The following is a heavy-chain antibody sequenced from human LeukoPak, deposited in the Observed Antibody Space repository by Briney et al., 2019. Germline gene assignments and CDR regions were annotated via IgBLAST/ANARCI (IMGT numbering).Heavy chain of an antibody. Sequence: SQTLSLTCTVSGGSISSDHYYWSWLRQPAGKGLEWIGRVYISGSNNYNPSLRSRVTISLATSKNHFHLRMNSVTAADTAVYYCARIVGTISGSYGGSLYYIDVWGKGTTVTISS. D-gene: IGHD5-18*01. CDR1: GGSISSDHYY. CDR3: ARIVGTISGSYGGSLYYIDV. V-gene: IGHV4-61*02. CDR2: VYISGSN. J-gene: IGHJ6*03.